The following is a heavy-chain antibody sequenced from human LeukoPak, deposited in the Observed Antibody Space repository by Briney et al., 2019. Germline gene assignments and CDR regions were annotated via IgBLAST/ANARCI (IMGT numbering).Heavy chain of an antibody. CDR1: GYTFTNYD. J-gene: IGHJ4*02. CDR3: ARGVGTDFDY. CDR2: IIPILGIA. V-gene: IGHV1-69*04. D-gene: IGHD2-15*01. Sequence: SVKVSCKTSGYTFTNYDINWVRQAPGQGLEWMGRIIPILGIANYAQKFQGRVTITADKSTSTAYMELSSLRSEDTAVYYCARGVGTDFDYWGQGTLVTVSS.